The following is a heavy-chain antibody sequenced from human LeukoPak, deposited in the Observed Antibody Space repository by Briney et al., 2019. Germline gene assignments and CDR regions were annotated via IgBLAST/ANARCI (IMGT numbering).Heavy chain of an antibody. J-gene: IGHJ4*02. Sequence: PGGSLRLSCAASGFTFSSYGMHWVRQAPGKGLEWVAVISYDGSNKYYADSVKGRFTISRDNSKNTLYLQMNSLRAEDTAVYYCAKSGRNWAYLEYWGQGTLVTVSS. D-gene: IGHD7-27*01. CDR2: ISYDGSNK. CDR3: AKSGRNWAYLEY. CDR1: GFTFSSYG. V-gene: IGHV3-30*18.